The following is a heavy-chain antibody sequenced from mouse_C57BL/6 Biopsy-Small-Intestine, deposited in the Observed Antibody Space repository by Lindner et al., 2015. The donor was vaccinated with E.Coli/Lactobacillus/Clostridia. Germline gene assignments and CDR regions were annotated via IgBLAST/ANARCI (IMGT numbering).Heavy chain of an antibody. CDR3: AGGAPYFDY. J-gene: IGHJ2*01. V-gene: IGHV1-82*01. CDR2: IYPGDGDT. Sequence: VQLQESGPELVKPGASVKISCKASGYAFSSSWMNWVKQRPGKGLEWIGRIYPGDGDTNYNGKFKGKATLTADKSSSTAYMQLSSLTSEDSAVYFCAGGAPYFDYWGQGTTLTVSS. CDR1: GYAFSSSW.